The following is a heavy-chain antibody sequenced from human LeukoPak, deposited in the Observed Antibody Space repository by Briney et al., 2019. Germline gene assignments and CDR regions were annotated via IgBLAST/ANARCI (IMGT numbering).Heavy chain of an antibody. D-gene: IGHD3-9*01. V-gene: IGHV3-33*01. CDR1: GFTFSSYG. CDR2: IWYDGSNK. J-gene: IGHJ4*02. Sequence: PGRSLRLSCAASGFTFSSYGMHWVRQAPGKGLEWVAVIWYDGSNKYYADSVKGRFTISRDNSKNTLYLQMNSLRAEDTAVYYCARDSAPHYDILTGYYAGVPYYFDYWGQGTLVTVSS. CDR3: ARDSAPHYDILTGYYAGVPYYFDY.